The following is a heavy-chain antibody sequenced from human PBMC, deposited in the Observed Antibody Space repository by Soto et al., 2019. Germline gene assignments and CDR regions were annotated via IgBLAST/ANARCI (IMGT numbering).Heavy chain of an antibody. CDR1: GGSISSSSYY. D-gene: IGHD3-9*01. CDR3: ARQLGYYNTWFDP. Sequence: SETLSLTCTVSGGSISSSSYYWGWIRQPPGKGLELIGSIYYSGSTYYNPSLKSRVTISVDTSKNQFSLKLSSVTAADTAVYYCARQLGYYNTWFDPWGQGTLVTVSS. CDR2: IYYSGST. V-gene: IGHV4-39*01. J-gene: IGHJ5*02.